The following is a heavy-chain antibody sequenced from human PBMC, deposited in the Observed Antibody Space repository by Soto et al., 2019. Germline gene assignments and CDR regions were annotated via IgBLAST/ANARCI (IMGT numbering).Heavy chain of an antibody. CDR2: ISGSGVST. Sequence: EVQLLESGGGLVQPGGSLRLSCAASAFTFSSYAMSWVRQAPGKGLEWVSGISGSGVSTYYADSVKGRFTISRDNSKSTLYLQMNSLRAEDTAVYYCAKDRERIATRSIDYWGQGTLVTVSS. J-gene: IGHJ4*02. CDR1: AFTFSSYA. CDR3: AKDRERIATRSIDY. V-gene: IGHV3-23*01. D-gene: IGHD6-6*01.